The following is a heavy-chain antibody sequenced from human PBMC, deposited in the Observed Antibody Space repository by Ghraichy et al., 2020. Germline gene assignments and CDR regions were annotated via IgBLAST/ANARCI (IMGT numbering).Heavy chain of an antibody. CDR3: ARDKYDYVWGSYRLAADY. D-gene: IGHD3-16*02. CDR2: INHSGST. Sequence: SETLSLTCAVYGGSFSGYYWSWIRQPPGKGLEWIGEINHSGSTNYNPSLKSRVTISVDTSKNQFSLKLSSVTAADTAVYYCARDKYDYVWGSYRLAADYWGQGTLVTVSS. J-gene: IGHJ4*02. CDR1: GGSFSGYY. V-gene: IGHV4-34*01.